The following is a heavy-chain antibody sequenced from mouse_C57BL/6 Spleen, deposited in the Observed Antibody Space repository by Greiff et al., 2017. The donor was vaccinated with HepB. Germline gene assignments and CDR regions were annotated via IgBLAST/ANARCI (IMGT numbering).Heavy chain of an antibody. J-gene: IGHJ1*03. CDR3: ARSGGVTTVVKV. CDR2: INPNNGGT. D-gene: IGHD1-1*01. CDR1: GYTFTDYY. V-gene: IGHV1-26*01. Sequence: VQLQQSGPELVKPGASVKISCKASGYTFTDYYMNWVKQSHGKSLEWIGDINPNNGGTSYNQKFKGKATLTVDKSSSTAYMELRSLTSEDSAVYYCARSGGVTTVVKVWGTGTTVTVSS.